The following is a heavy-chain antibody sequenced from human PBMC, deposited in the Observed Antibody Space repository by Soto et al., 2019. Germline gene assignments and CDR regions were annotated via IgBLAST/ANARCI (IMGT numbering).Heavy chain of an antibody. CDR3: ARLFPRVVPAAIYFDY. D-gene: IGHD2-2*01. CDR1: GGSISSYY. CDR2: IYYSGST. V-gene: IGHV4-59*08. Sequence: SETLCLTCTVSGGSISSYYWSWIRQPPGKGLEWIGCIYYSGSTTYNPSLKSRVTISVDTSKNQFSLKLSSVAAADTAVYYCARLFPRVVPAAIYFDYWGQGTLVTVSS. J-gene: IGHJ4*02.